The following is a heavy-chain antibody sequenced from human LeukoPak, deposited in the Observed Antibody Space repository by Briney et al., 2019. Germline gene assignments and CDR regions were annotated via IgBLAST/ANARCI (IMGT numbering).Heavy chain of an antibody. Sequence: GGSLRLSCAASGFTFSSYSMNWVRQAPGKGLEWVSYISSSSSTIYYADSVKGRFTISRDNAKNSLYLQMNSLRAEDTAFYYCARYTTAGYSSGWYGPSLDYWGQGTLVTVSS. CDR2: ISSSSSTI. CDR3: ARYTTAGYSSGWYGPSLDY. J-gene: IGHJ4*02. D-gene: IGHD6-19*01. CDR1: GFTFSSYS. V-gene: IGHV3-48*01.